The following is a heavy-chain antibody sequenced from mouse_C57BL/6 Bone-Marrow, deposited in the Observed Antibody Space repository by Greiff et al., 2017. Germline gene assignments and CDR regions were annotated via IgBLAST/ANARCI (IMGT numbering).Heavy chain of an antibody. Sequence: QVQLQQSGAELVRPETSVKMSCKASGYTFTNYWIGWAKQRPGHGLEWIGDIYPGGGYTNYNEKFKGKATLTADKSSSTADMQFSSLTSEDSAIYYCARDTLYAMDYWGQGTSVTVSS. V-gene: IGHV1-63*01. CDR3: ARDTLYAMDY. J-gene: IGHJ4*01. D-gene: IGHD5-1-1*01. CDR2: IYPGGGYT. CDR1: GYTFTNYW.